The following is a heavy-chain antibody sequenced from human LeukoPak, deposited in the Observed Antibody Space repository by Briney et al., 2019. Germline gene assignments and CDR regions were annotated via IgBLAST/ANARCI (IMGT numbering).Heavy chain of an antibody. CDR2: INPNSGGT. V-gene: IGHV1-2*02. CDR3: ARNIPPVVVTAILFDY. Sequence: ASVKVSCTASGYTFTGYYMHWVRQAPGQGLEWMGWINPNSGGTNYAQKFQGRVTMTRDTSISTAYMELSRLRSDDTAVYYCARNIPPVVVTAILFDYWGQGTLVTVSS. J-gene: IGHJ4*02. CDR1: GYTFTGYY. D-gene: IGHD2-21*02.